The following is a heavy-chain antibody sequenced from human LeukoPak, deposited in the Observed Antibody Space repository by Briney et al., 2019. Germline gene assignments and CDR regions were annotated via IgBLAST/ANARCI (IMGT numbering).Heavy chain of an antibody. CDR3: ARDLPAYTGYETHDY. CDR2: SSAYNGNT. V-gene: IGHV1-18*01. J-gene: IGHJ4*02. CDR1: GYTFTHYS. Sequence: GASVTVSCKTSGYTFTHYSISWVRQAPGQGLEWMGWSSAYNGNTDYAQKFQGRVTMTTDTSTSTAYMELRSLRSDDTAVYYCARDLPAYTGYETHDYWGRGTLVTVSS. D-gene: IGHD5-12*01.